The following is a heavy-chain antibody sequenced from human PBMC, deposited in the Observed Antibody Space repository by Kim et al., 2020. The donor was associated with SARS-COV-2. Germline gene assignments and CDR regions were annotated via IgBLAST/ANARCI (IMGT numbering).Heavy chain of an antibody. Sequence: SETLSLTCAVYGGSFSGYYWSWIRQPPGKGLEWIGEINHSGSTNYNPSLKSRVTISVDTSKNQFSLKLSSVTAADTAVYYCARGEGGYWGQGTLVTVSS. J-gene: IGHJ4*02. V-gene: IGHV4-34*01. CDR2: INHSGST. D-gene: IGHD3-16*01. CDR1: GGSFSGYY. CDR3: ARGEGGY.